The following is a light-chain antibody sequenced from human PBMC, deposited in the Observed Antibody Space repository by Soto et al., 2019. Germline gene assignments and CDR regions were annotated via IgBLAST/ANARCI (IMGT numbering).Light chain of an antibody. J-gene: IGKJ2*01. CDR3: QQSYSTPPYT. CDR1: QSISSY. V-gene: IGKV1-39*01. Sequence: DLQMTQSPSSLSVSVGDRVTITCRASQSISSYLNWYQQKPGKGPKLLIYAASSVQSGVPSRFSGSGSGTDFTLTINSLQPEDFATYYCQQSYSTPPYTFGQGTKLEIK. CDR2: AAS.